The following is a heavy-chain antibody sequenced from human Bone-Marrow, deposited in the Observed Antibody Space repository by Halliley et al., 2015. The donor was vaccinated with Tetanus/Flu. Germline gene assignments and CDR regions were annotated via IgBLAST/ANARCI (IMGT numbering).Heavy chain of an antibody. V-gene: IGHV3-74*01. D-gene: IGHD2-2*01. CDR3: ARAGYCSSVTCYSTYYYGMDV. Sequence: YADSVKGRFTISRDNAKNTLFLQMESRRAEDPAVYYCARAGYCSSVTCYSTYYYGMDVWGQGTTVTVAS. J-gene: IGHJ6*02.